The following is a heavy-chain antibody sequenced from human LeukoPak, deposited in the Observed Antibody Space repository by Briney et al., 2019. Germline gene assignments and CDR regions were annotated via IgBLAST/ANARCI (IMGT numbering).Heavy chain of an antibody. J-gene: IGHJ3*02. Sequence: TGGSLRLSCAASGFTFSSYGMSWVRQAPGKGLEWVSAISGSGGSTYYADSVKGRFTISRDNSKNTLYLQMNSLRAEDTAVYYCAKYISYDSSGYYYLRAFDIWGQGTMVTVSS. CDR1: GFTFSSYG. D-gene: IGHD3-22*01. CDR3: AKYISYDSSGYYYLRAFDI. CDR2: ISGSGGST. V-gene: IGHV3-23*01.